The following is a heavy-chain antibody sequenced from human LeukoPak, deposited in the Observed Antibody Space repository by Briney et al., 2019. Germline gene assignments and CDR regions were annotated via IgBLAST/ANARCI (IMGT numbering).Heavy chain of an antibody. V-gene: IGHV4-59*08. Sequence: GSLRLSCAASGFTFSSYEMKWVRQAPGKGLEWIGYSYYSGSTYYNPSLKSRVTISVDTSKNQFSLKLSSVTAADTAVYYCARLETSVTEHNWFDPWGQGTLVTVSS. CDR2: SYYSGST. CDR3: ARLETSVTEHNWFDP. D-gene: IGHD2-21*02. J-gene: IGHJ5*02. CDR1: GFTFSSYE.